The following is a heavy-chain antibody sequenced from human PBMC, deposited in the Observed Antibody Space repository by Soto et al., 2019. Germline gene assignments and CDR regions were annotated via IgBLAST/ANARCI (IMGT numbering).Heavy chain of an antibody. V-gene: IGHV4-59*12. CDR2: IYYAGST. CDR1: GGSMSSYY. J-gene: IGHJ4*02. D-gene: IGHD3-10*01. Sequence: SETLSLTCTVSGGSMSSYYWSWIRQPPGRGLEWIGFIYYAGSTKYNPSLNSRVTISVDTSKNQFSLTVTSVTAADTAVYYCARDPRVPEFWGQGTLVTVSS. CDR3: ARDPRVPEF.